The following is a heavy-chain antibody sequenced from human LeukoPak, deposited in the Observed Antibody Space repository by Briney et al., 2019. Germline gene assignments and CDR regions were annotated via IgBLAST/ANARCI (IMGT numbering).Heavy chain of an antibody. J-gene: IGHJ6*04. CDR1: GDSISGYY. D-gene: IGHD4-17*01. V-gene: IGHV4-59*01. CDR2: IYNSGTT. CDR3: ARTTTVTGKMDV. Sequence: SETLSLTCTVSGDSISGYYWNWIRQLPGKGLEWIGFIYNSGTTNYNPSLKSRVTISVDTSKTQFSLKLSSVTAADTAVYYCARTTTVTGKMDVWGKGTTVTISS.